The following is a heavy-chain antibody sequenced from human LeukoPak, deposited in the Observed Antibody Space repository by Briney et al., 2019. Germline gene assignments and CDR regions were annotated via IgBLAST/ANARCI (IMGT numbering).Heavy chain of an antibody. D-gene: IGHD3-10*01. Sequence: PSETLSLTCTVSGGSISSYYWSWIRQPPGKGLEWIGYTYYSGSTNYNPSLKSRVTISVDTSKNQFSLKLSSVTAADTAVYYCARGGDPIIDYWGQGTLVTVSS. CDR1: GGSISSYY. CDR3: ARGGDPIIDY. V-gene: IGHV4-59*01. J-gene: IGHJ4*02. CDR2: TYYSGST.